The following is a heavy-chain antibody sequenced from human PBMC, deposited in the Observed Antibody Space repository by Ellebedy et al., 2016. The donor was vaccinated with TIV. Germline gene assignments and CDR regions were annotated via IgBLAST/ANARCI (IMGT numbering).Heavy chain of an antibody. CDR3: ARVYDSIDY. V-gene: IGHV3-7*02. J-gene: IGHJ4*02. CDR2: IKYDGSEK. CDR1: GFTFSSYW. D-gene: IGHD3-22*01. Sequence: GESLKISCAASGFTFSSYWMSWVRQAPGKGLEWVANIKYDGSEKYYVDSVKGRFTISRDNAKKSLYLQMNSLRAEDTAVYYCARVYDSIDYWGQGTLVTVSS.